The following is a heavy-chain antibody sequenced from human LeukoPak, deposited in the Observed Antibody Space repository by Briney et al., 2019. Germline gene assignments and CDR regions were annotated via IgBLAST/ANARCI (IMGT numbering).Heavy chain of an antibody. V-gene: IGHV4-59*08. CDR3: ARRGGHGGSFDY. J-gene: IGHJ4*02. CDR1: GGSISSYY. D-gene: IGHD4-23*01. Sequence: SETLSLTCTVSGGSISSYYWSWIRQPPGKGLEWIGCIYYSGSGSTNYNPSLKSRVSISVDTSKNHFSLKLSSVTAADTAVYYCARRGGHGGSFDYWGQGTLVTVSS. CDR2: IYYSGSGST.